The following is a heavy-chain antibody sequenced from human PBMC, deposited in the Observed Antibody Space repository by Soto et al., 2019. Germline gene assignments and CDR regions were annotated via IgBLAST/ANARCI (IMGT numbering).Heavy chain of an antibody. V-gene: IGHV1-2*06. Sequence: ASVKVSCKASGYTFTGYYMHWVRQAPGQGLEWMGRINPNSGGTNYAQKFQGRVTMTRDTSISTAYMELSRLRSDDTAVYYCASLTTVTTTPYYYYGMDVWGQGTTVTVSS. J-gene: IGHJ6*02. CDR3: ASLTTVTTTPYYYYGMDV. D-gene: IGHD4-17*01. CDR1: GYTFTGYY. CDR2: INPNSGGT.